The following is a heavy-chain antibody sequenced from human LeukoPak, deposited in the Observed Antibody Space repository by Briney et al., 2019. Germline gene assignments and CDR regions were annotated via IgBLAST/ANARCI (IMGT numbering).Heavy chain of an antibody. CDR2: INPNSGGT. CDR3: ARAAIRGVGSMDV. D-gene: IGHD2-8*02. V-gene: IGHV1-2*02. CDR1: GYTFTGYY. J-gene: IGHJ6*02. Sequence: ASVKVSCKASGYTFTGYYMHWVRQAPGQGLEWMGWINPNSGGTNYAQKFQGRVTMTRDTSISTAYMELSRLRSVDTAVYYCARAAIRGVGSMDVWGQGTTVTVSS.